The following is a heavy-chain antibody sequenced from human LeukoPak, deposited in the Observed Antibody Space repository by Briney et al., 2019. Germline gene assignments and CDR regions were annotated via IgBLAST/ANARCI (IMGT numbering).Heavy chain of an antibody. CDR3: ARVGRSRGSLPNSYYYMDV. CDR2: IIPMFGSA. D-gene: IGHD1-26*01. V-gene: IGHV1-69*05. Sequence: GASVTVSCKASGDIFNSYSVSWVRQAPGQGLEWMGGIIPMFGSANYAQKFQGRVTITTDQSTTIVYMELSSLSSEDTAVYYCARVGRSRGSLPNSYYYMDVWGKGTTVTVSS. CDR1: GDIFNSYS. J-gene: IGHJ6*03.